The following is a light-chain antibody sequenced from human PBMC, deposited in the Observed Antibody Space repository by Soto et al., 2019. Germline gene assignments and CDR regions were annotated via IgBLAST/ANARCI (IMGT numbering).Light chain of an antibody. V-gene: IGKV3-15*01. J-gene: IGKJ4*01. Sequence: TQSPAALSVSQEGRAGHSCRASQTVGSNLAWYQHKPGQAPRLLISGASTRATGIPARFGGSRSATWCTVTISSLQSEDLCVFQIQLYSHRPLTSSGGTKVDIK. CDR2: GAS. CDR1: QTVGSN. CDR3: QLYSHRPLT.